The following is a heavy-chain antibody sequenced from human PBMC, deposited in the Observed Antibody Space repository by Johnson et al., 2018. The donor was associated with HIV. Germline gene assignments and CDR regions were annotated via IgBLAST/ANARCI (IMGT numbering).Heavy chain of an antibody. CDR1: GFTFDDHG. Sequence: VQLVESGGGVVRPGGSLRLSCAASGFTFDDHGMSWVRQAPGKGLEWVSGINWNGGRTGYADSVKGRFTISRDDSKSIAYLQMNSLKTEDTAVYYCTRAVAGKFAFDIWGQGTMVTVSS. V-gene: IGHV3-20*04. CDR2: INWNGGRT. D-gene: IGHD6-19*01. CDR3: TRAVAGKFAFDI. J-gene: IGHJ3*02.